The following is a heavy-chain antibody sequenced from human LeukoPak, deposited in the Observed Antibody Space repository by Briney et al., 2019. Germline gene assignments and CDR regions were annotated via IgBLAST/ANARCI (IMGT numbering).Heavy chain of an antibody. D-gene: IGHD6-6*01. CDR1: GFTFSAYS. Sequence: GGSLRLSCAASGFTFSAYSMNWVRQAPGKGLEWVAVISHDGNNKYYADSVKGRFTISRDNSKNRLYLEVTSLRVDDTAVYYCAKGGAARAVSVQYYWGQGTLVTVTS. J-gene: IGHJ4*02. CDR2: ISHDGNNK. CDR3: AKGGAARAVSVQYY. V-gene: IGHV3-30*13.